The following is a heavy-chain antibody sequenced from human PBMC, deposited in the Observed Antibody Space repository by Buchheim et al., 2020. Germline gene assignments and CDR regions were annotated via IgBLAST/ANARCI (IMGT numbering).Heavy chain of an antibody. CDR1: GFTFSSYG. J-gene: IGHJ4*02. D-gene: IGHD3-3*01. V-gene: IGHV3-33*01. CDR3: ARAPYDFWSGDLDY. CDR2: IWYDGSNK. Sequence: QVQLVESGGGVVQPGRSLRLSCAASGFTFSSYGMHWVRQAPGKGLEWVAVIWYDGSNKYYADSVKGRFTISSDNSKNTLYLQMNSLRAEDTALYYCARAPYDFWSGDLDYWGQGTL.